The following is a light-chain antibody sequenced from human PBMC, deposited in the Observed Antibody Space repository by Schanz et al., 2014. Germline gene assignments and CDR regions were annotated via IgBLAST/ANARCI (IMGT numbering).Light chain of an antibody. Sequence: QSALTQPASVSGSPGQSITISCTGTSSDVGGYNYVSWYQQHPGKAPKLMIYDVNNRPSGVPDRFSGSKSGNTASLTISGLQAEDEADYYCCSYAGSSTWVFGGGTKLTVL. V-gene: IGLV2-14*01. CDR3: CSYAGSSTWV. J-gene: IGLJ3*02. CDR2: DVN. CDR1: SSDVGGYNY.